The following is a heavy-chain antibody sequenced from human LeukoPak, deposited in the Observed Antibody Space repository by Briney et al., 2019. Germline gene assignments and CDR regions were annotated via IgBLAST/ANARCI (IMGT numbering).Heavy chain of an antibody. D-gene: IGHD4-17*01. CDR2: IYYSGST. Sequence: SETLSLTCTVSGGSISSSSYYWGWIRQPPGKGLEWIGSIYYSGSTYYNPSLKSRVTISVDTSKNQFSLKLSSVTAADTAVYYCARASPTTVTTADAFDIWGQGTMVTVSS. J-gene: IGHJ3*02. CDR3: ARASPTTVTTADAFDI. V-gene: IGHV4-39*07. CDR1: GGSISSSSYY.